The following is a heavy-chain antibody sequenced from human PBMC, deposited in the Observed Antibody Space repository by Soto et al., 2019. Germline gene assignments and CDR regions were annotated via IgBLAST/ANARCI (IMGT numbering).Heavy chain of an antibody. CDR1: GGSISSGGYS. J-gene: IGHJ4*02. D-gene: IGHD2-15*01. V-gene: IGHV4-30-2*02. CDR2: IYHSGST. Sequence: PSETLSLTCAVSGGSISSGGYSWSWIRQPPGKGLEWIGYIYHSGSTYYNPSLKSRVTISVDTSKNQFSLRLTSVTAADTAVYYCARGGGRFDYWGQGALVTVSS. CDR3: ARGGGRFDY.